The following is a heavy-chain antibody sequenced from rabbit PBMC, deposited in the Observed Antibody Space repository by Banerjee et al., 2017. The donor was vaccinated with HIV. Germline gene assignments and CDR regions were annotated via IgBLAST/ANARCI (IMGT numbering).Heavy chain of an antibody. V-gene: IGHV1S45*01. J-gene: IGHJ3*01. CDR2: IYAGKGNT. CDR1: GFDFSSYYM. CDR3: ARDHSYYDHGKFDL. Sequence: QEQLRETGGGLVQPGGSLTLSCKASGFDFSSYYMNWVRQAPGKGLEWIGRIYAGKGNTYYASWVNGRFTISKTSSTTVTLQMTSLTAADTATYFCARDHSYYDHGKFDLWGQGTLVTVS. D-gene: IGHD2-1*01.